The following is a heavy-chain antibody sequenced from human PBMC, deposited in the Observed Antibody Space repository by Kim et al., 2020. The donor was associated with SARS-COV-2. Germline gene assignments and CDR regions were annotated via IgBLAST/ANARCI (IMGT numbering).Heavy chain of an antibody. D-gene: IGHD3-22*01. CDR3: AKPFEYYYDSGSYFDY. CDR2: ISYDGSEK. CDR1: GFTLSMYG. J-gene: IGHJ4*02. V-gene: IGHV3-30*18. Sequence: GGSLRLSCAASGFTLSMYGMVWVRQAPGKGLKWVAGISYDGSEKKYADSVKGRFTISRDNSKNTVDLQMNSLRPEDTAVYYCAKPFEYYYDSGSYFDYWGQGTPVTVSS.